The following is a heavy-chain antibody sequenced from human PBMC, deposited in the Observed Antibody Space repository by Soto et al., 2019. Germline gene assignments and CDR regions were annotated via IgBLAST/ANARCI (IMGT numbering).Heavy chain of an antibody. CDR2: ISAYNGNT. V-gene: IGHV1-18*01. Sequence: ASVKVSFKSSGYTFTSYGISWVRRAPVPRLELMGWISAYNGNTNYAQKLQGRVTMTTDTATSTAYMELRSLRSDYTAVYYCAREIYNRNGAAFDIWGQGTMVTVSS. J-gene: IGHJ3*02. D-gene: IGHD1-20*01. CDR1: GYTFTSYG. CDR3: AREIYNRNGAAFDI.